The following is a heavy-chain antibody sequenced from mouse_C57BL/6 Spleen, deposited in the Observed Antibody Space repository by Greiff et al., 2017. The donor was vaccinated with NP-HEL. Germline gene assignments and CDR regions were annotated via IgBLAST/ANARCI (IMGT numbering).Heavy chain of an antibody. CDR2: ISSGSSTI. Sequence: EVHLVESGGGLVKPGGSLKLSCAASGFTFSDYGMHWVRQAPEKGLEWVAYISSGSSTIYYADTVKGRFTISRDNAKNTLFLQMTSLRSEDTAMYYCATYGYDDAYWGQGTLVTVSA. CDR3: ATYGYDDAY. CDR1: GFTFSDYG. D-gene: IGHD2-2*01. J-gene: IGHJ3*01. V-gene: IGHV5-17*01.